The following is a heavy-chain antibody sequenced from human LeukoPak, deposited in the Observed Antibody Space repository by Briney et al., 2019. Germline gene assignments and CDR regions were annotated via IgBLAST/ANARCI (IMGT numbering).Heavy chain of an antibody. V-gene: IGHV3-74*01. CDR1: GFTFSSYW. Sequence: PGGSLRLSCAASGFTFSSYWMHWVRQAPGKGLVWVSRINSDGSSTSYADSVKGRFTVSRDNADNTMFLQMNSVRDEDTAVYYCATKQWLAPPPDSWGQGTPVTVSS. CDR2: INSDGSST. D-gene: IGHD6-19*01. CDR3: ATKQWLAPPPDS. J-gene: IGHJ4*02.